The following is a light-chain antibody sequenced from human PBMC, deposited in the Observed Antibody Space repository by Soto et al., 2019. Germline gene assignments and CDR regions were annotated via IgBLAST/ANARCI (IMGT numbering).Light chain of an antibody. CDR1: QSISSY. Sequence: DIQMTQAPSSVSASVGDRVTITCRASQSISSYLNWYQQKPGKAPKLLIYAASSLQSGVPSRFSGSGSGTDLTLTISSLQPEDFATYYCQQSYSTPWTFGQGTKVEIK. J-gene: IGKJ1*01. V-gene: IGKV1-39*01. CDR2: AAS. CDR3: QQSYSTPWT.